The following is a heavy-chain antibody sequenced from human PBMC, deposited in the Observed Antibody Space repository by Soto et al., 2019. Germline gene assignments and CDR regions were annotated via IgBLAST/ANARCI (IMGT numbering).Heavy chain of an antibody. CDR3: VRALAAVQE. CDR1: GGSFSGYY. J-gene: IGHJ4*02. CDR2: ITRSGST. Sequence: SETLSLTCAVYGGSFSGYYWSWIRQPPGKGLEWIGEITRSGSTNHNPSLKSRVTISVDTSKQQFSLSLTSVTAADTAVYFCVRALAAVQEWGQGTLVT. V-gene: IGHV4-34*01. D-gene: IGHD6-13*01.